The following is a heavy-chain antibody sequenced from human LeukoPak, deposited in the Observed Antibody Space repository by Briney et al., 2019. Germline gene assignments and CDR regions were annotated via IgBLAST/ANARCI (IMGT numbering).Heavy chain of an antibody. CDR1: GGSISSYY. D-gene: IGHD3-22*01. Sequence: SETLSLTCTVSGGSISSYYWSWLRQPPGKGLEWIGYIYHTGSTKYNPSLKSRLTISVDTSKNQSSLRLSSVTAADTAVYYCARQYYYESSGFWYWGQGALVTVSS. V-gene: IGHV4-59*01. CDR3: ARQYYYESSGFWY. J-gene: IGHJ4*02. CDR2: IYHTGST.